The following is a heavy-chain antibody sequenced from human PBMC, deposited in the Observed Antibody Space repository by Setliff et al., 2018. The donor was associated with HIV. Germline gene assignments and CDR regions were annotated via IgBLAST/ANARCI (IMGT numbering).Heavy chain of an antibody. CDR1: GFTFSNYA. CDR3: AKDHVSFNGVFDPFDS. Sequence: PGGSLRLSCAASGFTFSNYAMSWVRQAPGKGLEWVSTISGNGDTTYFADSVKGRFTISRDNSKNTLYLQMNSLRAEDTAVYYCAKDHVSFNGVFDPFDSWGQGTLVTVSS. CDR2: ISGNGDTT. D-gene: IGHD2-8*01. V-gene: IGHV3-23*01. J-gene: IGHJ4*02.